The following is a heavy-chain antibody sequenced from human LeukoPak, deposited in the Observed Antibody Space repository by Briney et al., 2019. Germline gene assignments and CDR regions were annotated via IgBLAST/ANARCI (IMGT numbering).Heavy chain of an antibody. V-gene: IGHV3-23*01. CDR3: AKSVYYDFWSGYCTGNYYFDY. Sequence: GGSLRLSCAASGFTFSSYAMSWVRQAPGKGLEWVSAISGSGGSTYYADSVKGRFTISRDNSKNTLYLQMNSLRAEDTAVYYCAKSVYYDFWSGYCTGNYYFDYWGQGTLVTVSS. J-gene: IGHJ4*02. CDR1: GFTFSSYA. CDR2: ISGSGGST. D-gene: IGHD3-3*01.